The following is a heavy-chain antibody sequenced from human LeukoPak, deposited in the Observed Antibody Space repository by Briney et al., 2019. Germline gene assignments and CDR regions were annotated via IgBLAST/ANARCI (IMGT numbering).Heavy chain of an antibody. CDR2: IRYDGSNK. Sequence: GGSLRLSCAASGFTFSSYGMHWVRQAPGKGLEWVAFIRYDGSNKYYADSVKGRFTISRDNSKNTLYLQMNSLRAEDTAVYYCAKLTMITFVGVGSADYWGQGTLVTVSS. CDR1: GFTFSSYG. V-gene: IGHV3-30*02. D-gene: IGHD3-16*01. J-gene: IGHJ4*02. CDR3: AKLTMITFVGVGSADY.